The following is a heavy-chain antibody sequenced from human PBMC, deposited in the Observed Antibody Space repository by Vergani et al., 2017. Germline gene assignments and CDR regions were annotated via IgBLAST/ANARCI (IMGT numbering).Heavy chain of an antibody. CDR3: ARGNYYGSGTYVDP. J-gene: IGHJ5*02. D-gene: IGHD3-10*01. Sequence: QVQLVESGGGVVQPGRSLRLSCAASGFIFSSYGIHWVRQAPGKGLEWVAVISYDGSYKYYADSVKGRFTISRDNPKNTLYLQMNSLRAEDTAVYYCARGNYYGSGTYVDPWGQGTLVTVSS. CDR1: GFIFSSYG. V-gene: IGHV3-30*03. CDR2: ISYDGSYK.